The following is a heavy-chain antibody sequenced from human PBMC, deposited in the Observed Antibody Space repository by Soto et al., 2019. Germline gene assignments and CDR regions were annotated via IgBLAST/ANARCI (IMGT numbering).Heavy chain of an antibody. J-gene: IGHJ5*02. CDR3: ARDTKWFGESRINWFDP. Sequence: ASVKVSCKASGYTFTSYGISWVRQAPGQGLEWMGWISAYNGNTNYAQKLQGRVTMTTDTSTSTAYMELRSLRSDDTAVYYCARDTKWFGESRINWFDPWGQGTLVTVSS. D-gene: IGHD3-10*01. CDR1: GYTFTSYG. V-gene: IGHV1-18*01. CDR2: ISAYNGNT.